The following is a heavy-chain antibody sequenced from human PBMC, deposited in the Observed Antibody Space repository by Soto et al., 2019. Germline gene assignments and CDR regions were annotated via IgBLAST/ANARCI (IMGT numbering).Heavy chain of an antibody. CDR2: ISWNSGSI. CDR1: GFTFDDYA. J-gene: IGHJ6*02. Sequence: SLRLSCAASGFTFDDYAMHWVRQAPGKGLEWASGISWNSGSIGYADSVKGRFTISRDNAKNSLYLQMNSLRAEDTALYYCAKDMVWSGYYKSLNYYYGMDVWGQGTTVTVSS. V-gene: IGHV3-9*01. D-gene: IGHD3-3*01. CDR3: AKDMVWSGYYKSLNYYYGMDV.